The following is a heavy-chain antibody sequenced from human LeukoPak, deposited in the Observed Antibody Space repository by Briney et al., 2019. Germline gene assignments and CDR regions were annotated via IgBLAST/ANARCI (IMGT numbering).Heavy chain of an antibody. D-gene: IGHD2-2*01. CDR1: GFTFSSYS. CDR2: ISSSSSYI. J-gene: IGHJ6*02. V-gene: IGHV3-21*01. CDR3: ARVTKKGYCSSTSCSRYYYYYGMDV. Sequence: PGGALRLSCAASGFTFSSYSMNWVRQAPGKGLEWVSSISSSSSYIYDADSVKGRFTISRDNAKNSLYLQMNSLRAEDTAVYYCARVTKKGYCSSTSCSRYYYYYGMDVWGQGTTVTVSS.